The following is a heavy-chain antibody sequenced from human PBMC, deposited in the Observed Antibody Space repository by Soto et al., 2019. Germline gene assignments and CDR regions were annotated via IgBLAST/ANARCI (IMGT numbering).Heavy chain of an antibody. CDR1: GGSISNSHHY. CDR3: ARRDFYGGNFDL. Sequence: SETLSLTCTVSGGSISNSHHYLEWIRQPPGKGLEWIASIYYSGANYYKPPLKSRVTISVDTSKNQFSLRLNSVTAAETAVYYCARRDFYGGNFDLWGRGTLVTVSS. V-gene: IGHV4-39*01. J-gene: IGHJ2*01. CDR2: IYYSGAN. D-gene: IGHD4-17*01.